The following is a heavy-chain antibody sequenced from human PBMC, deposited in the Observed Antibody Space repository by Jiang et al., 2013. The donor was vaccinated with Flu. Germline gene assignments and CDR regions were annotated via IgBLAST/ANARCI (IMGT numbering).Heavy chain of an antibody. CDR1: GYTFTSYG. CDR2: IYPGDSDT. J-gene: IGHJ5*02. V-gene: IGHV5-51*01. Sequence: GAEVKKPGASVKVSCKASGYTFTSYGISWVRQMPGKGLEWMGIIYPGDSDTRYSPSFQGQVTISADKSISTAYLQWSSLKASDTAMYYCARGRDWFDPWGQGTLVTVSS. CDR3: ARGRDWFDP.